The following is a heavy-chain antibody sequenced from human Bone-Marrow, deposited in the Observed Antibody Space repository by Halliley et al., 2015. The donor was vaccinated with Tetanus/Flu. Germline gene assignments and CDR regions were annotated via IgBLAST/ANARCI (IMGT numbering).Heavy chain of an antibody. V-gene: IGHV3-74*01. J-gene: IGHJ4*02. CDR3: ARYFSTTWRYFDY. CDR2: ITSDGRNT. Sequence: WVSGITSDGRNTAYADSVGGRFTISRDNAKNTLHLQMNSLRAEDTAVYYCARYFSTTWRYFDYWGQGTLVTVSS. D-gene: IGHD6-13*01.